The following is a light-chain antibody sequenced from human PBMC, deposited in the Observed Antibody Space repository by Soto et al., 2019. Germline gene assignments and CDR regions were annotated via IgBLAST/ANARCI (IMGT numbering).Light chain of an antibody. CDR1: SSDASGYKY. CDR3: CSYAGAYV. CDR2: DVT. Sequence: QSVLTQPRSVSGSPGQSVTISCTGTSSDASGYKYVSWYQQHPGKAPKLIIFDVTERPSGVPDRFSGSKSGNTASLTISGLQAEDEADYYCCSYAGAYVFGSGTKVTV. V-gene: IGLV2-11*01. J-gene: IGLJ1*01.